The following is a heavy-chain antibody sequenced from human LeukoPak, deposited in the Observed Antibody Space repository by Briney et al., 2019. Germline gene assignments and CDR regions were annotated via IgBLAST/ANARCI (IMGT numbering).Heavy chain of an antibody. CDR2: ISSNGGST. Sequence: GGSLRLSCAASGFTFSSYAMHWVRQAPGKGLEYVSAISSNGGSTYYADSVKGRFTISRDNSKNTLYLQMSSLRAEDTAVYYCVKGYAGSGSYPVWGQGTTVTVSS. CDR1: GFTFSSYA. D-gene: IGHD1-26*01. CDR3: VKGYAGSGSYPV. V-gene: IGHV3-64D*06. J-gene: IGHJ6*02.